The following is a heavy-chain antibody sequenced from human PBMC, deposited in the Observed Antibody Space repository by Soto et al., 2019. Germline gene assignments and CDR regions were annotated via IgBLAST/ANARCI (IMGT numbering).Heavy chain of an antibody. CDR1: GGSFSGYY. J-gene: IGHJ4*02. CDR3: ARGTSYTAYDFDY. D-gene: IGHD2-21*01. Sequence: QVQLQQWGAGLLKPSETLSLTCAVYGGSFSGYYWSWIRQPPGKGLEWIGEINHSGSTNYYPSLKSRVTISVDTSKNQYSLKLSYVTAADTAVYYCARGTSYTAYDFDYWGQGTLVTVSS. V-gene: IGHV4-34*01. CDR2: INHSGST.